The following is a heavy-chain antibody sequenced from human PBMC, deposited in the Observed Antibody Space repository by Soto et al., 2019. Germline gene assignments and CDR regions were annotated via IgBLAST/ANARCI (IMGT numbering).Heavy chain of an antibody. J-gene: IGHJ4*02. Sequence: LRLSCAASGFIVSSHYMCWVRQAPGKGLEWISVIHSSGATMYAESVRGRFTISRDNSQSTLHLQMNSLRADDTAVYYCAREARDSSGYYNIDYWGQGTLVTVSS. CDR2: IHSSGAT. CDR3: AREARDSSGYYNIDY. D-gene: IGHD3-22*01. CDR1: GFIVSSHY. V-gene: IGHV3-53*01.